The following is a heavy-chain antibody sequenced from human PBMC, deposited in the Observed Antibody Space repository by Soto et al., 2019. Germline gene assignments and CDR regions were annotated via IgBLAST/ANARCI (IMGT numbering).Heavy chain of an antibody. CDR1: GFTFSKAW. Sequence: PGGSLILSCAASGFTFSKAWVGWVRPAPGKGLEWVGRIMSKTDGGTTDYAAPVKGRFTISRDDSKSTLYLQMNSLKTEDTAFYYCTTDSGMSPYSFDYWGQGTLVTVSS. CDR3: TTDSGMSPYSFDY. V-gene: IGHV3-15*01. J-gene: IGHJ4*02. D-gene: IGHD1-26*01. CDR2: IMSKTDGGTT.